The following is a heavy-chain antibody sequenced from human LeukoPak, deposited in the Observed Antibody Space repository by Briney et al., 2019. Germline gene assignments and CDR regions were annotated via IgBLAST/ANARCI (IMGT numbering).Heavy chain of an antibody. V-gene: IGHV4-34*01. Sequence: ASETLSLTCAVYGGSFSGYYWSWIRQPPGKGLEWIGEINHSGSTNYNPSLKSRVTISVDTSKNQFPLKLSSVTAADTAVYYCARGPLRSAAGIRRGSDYWGQGTLVTVSS. CDR1: GGSFSGYY. CDR2: INHSGST. J-gene: IGHJ4*02. CDR3: ARGPLRSAAGIRRGSDY. D-gene: IGHD6-13*01.